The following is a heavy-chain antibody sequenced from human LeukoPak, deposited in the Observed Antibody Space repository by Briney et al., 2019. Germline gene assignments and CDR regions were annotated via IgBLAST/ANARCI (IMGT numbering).Heavy chain of an antibody. Sequence: SETLSLTCTVSGGSISSYYWSWIRQPPGKGLEGIGYIYYSGNTNYNPSLKSRVTISVDTSKNQFSLKLDSVTAADTAVYYCASSSLDYYDILTGFYDWGQGTLVTVSS. CDR3: ASSSLDYYDILTGFYD. J-gene: IGHJ1*01. D-gene: IGHD3-9*01. V-gene: IGHV4-59*12. CDR2: IYYSGNT. CDR1: GGSISSYY.